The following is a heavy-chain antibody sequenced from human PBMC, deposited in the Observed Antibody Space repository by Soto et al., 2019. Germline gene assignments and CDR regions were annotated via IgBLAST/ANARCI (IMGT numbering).Heavy chain of an antibody. Sequence: GGSLRLSCAASGFTFSSYGMHWVRQAPGKGLEWVAVIWYDGSNKYYADSVKGRFTISRDNSKNTLYLQMNSLRAEDTAVYYCARELYVWGSYRDYYGMDVWGQGTTVTVSS. CDR2: IWYDGSNK. J-gene: IGHJ6*02. CDR1: GFTFSSYG. V-gene: IGHV3-33*01. CDR3: ARELYVWGSYRDYYGMDV. D-gene: IGHD3-16*02.